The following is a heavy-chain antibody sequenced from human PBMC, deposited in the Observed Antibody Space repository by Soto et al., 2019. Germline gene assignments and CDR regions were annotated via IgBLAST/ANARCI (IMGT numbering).Heavy chain of an antibody. CDR3: ARHSLALRKNNWFDP. Sequence: SIISSDFYWGWVRQPPGKGLEWIGSIFYLGSSYYNPSLKSRVTMSVDTSKNQFSLRLRSVTAADTALYFCARHSLALRKNNWFDPWGQGIMVTVSS. V-gene: IGHV4-39*01. CDR1: SIISSDFY. D-gene: IGHD3-3*02. J-gene: IGHJ5*02. CDR2: IFYLGSS.